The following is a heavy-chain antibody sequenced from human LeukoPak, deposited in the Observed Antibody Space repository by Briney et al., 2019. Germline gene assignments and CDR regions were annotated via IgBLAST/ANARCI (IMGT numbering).Heavy chain of an antibody. CDR3: ARPRLEYCSGGSCFDAFDI. Sequence: GGSLRLSCAASGFTFSSYAMNWVRQAPGKGLEWVSTISGSGSTTYYADSVKGRFTISRDNSKNTLFLQMNSLTAEDTAIYSCARPRLEYCSGGSCFDAFDIWGQGTMVTVSS. CDR2: ISGSGSTT. CDR1: GFTFSSYA. V-gene: IGHV3-23*01. J-gene: IGHJ3*02. D-gene: IGHD2-15*01.